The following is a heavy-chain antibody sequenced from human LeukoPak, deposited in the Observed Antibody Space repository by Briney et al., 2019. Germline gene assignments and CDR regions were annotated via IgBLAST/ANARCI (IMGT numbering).Heavy chain of an antibody. D-gene: IGHD3-22*01. V-gene: IGHV3-30*04. CDR2: ISYDGSNK. Sequence: PGRSLGLSCAASGFTFSSYAMHWVRQAPGKGLEWVAVISYDGSNKYYADSVKGRFTISRDNSKDTLYLQMNSLRAEDTAVYYCARVGDSSGYYFDYWGQGTLVTVSS. CDR3: ARVGDSSGYYFDY. CDR1: GFTFSSYA. J-gene: IGHJ4*02.